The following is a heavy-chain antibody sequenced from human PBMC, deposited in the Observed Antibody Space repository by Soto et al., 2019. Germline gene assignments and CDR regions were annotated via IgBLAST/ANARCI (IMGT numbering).Heavy chain of an antibody. CDR2: IYPGDSDT. CDR3: ARHDSIYGDFDY. V-gene: IGHV5-51*01. J-gene: IGHJ4*02. D-gene: IGHD4-17*01. Sequence: GESLKISCKGSGYSFSSHWIGWVRQMPGKGLEWMGIIYPGDSDTNYSPSFQGHVTISADKSISTAYLQWSSLKASDTAMYYCARHDSIYGDFDYWGQGTLVTVSS. CDR1: GYSFSSHW.